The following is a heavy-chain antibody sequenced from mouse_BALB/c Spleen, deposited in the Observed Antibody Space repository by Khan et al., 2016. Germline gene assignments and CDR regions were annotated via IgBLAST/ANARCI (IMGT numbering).Heavy chain of an antibody. Sequence: EVQLQESGAELVKPGASVKLSCTASGFNIKDTYMHWVKQRPEQGLEWIGRIDPANGNTKYDPKFQGKATITADTSSNTAYLQLSSLTSEDTAVYYGAGGYYAMDYWGQGTSVTVSS. CDR3: AGGYYAMDY. V-gene: IGHV14-3*02. CDR1: GFNIKDTY. J-gene: IGHJ4*01. CDR2: IDPANGNT.